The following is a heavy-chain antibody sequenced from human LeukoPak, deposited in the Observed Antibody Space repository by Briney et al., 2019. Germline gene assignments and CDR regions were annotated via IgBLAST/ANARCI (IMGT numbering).Heavy chain of an antibody. CDR1: GFTFSSYG. V-gene: IGHV3-33*01. CDR2: IWYDGSNK. Sequence: PGRSLRLSCSASGFTFSSYGMHWVRQAPGKGLEWVAVIWYDGSNKYYADSVKGRFTISRDNSKNTLYLQMNSLRAEDTAVYYCARDLARSLDYWGQGTLVTVSS. CDR3: ARDLARSLDY. J-gene: IGHJ4*02.